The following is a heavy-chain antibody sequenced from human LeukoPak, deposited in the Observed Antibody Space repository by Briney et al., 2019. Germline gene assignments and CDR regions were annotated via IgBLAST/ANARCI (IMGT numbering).Heavy chain of an antibody. CDR1: GGSISSGGYS. J-gene: IGHJ4*02. D-gene: IGHD3-16*01. CDR3: ARLDYRGGY. CDR2: IYHSGST. Sequence: SETLSLTCAVSGGSISSGGYSWSWIRQPPGKGLEWIGYIYHSGSTYYNPSLKSRVTISVDTSRNQFSLKLSSVTAADTALYYCARLDYRGGYWGQGTLVIVSS. V-gene: IGHV4-30-2*01.